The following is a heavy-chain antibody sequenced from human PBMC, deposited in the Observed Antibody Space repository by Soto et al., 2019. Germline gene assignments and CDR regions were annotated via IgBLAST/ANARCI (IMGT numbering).Heavy chain of an antibody. CDR1: GYTFTGYY. CDR2: INPNSGGT. D-gene: IGHD6-13*01. Sequence: ASVKVSCKASGYTFTGYYMHWVRQAPGQGLEWMGWINPNSGGTNYAQKFQGWVTMTRDTSISTAYMELSRLRSDDTAVYYCARAGVAAAGTFDYWGQGTLVTVSS. J-gene: IGHJ4*02. CDR3: ARAGVAAAGTFDY. V-gene: IGHV1-2*04.